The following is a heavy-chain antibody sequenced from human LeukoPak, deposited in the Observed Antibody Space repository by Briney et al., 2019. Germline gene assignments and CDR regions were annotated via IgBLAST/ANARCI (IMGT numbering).Heavy chain of an antibody. J-gene: IGHJ3*02. Sequence: ASVKVSCKASGYTFTSYAMNWVRQAPGQGLEWMGWINTNTGNPTYAQGFTGRFVFSLDTSVSTAYPQISSLKAEDTAVYYCARDSVVTFPGNAFDIWGQGTMVTVSS. V-gene: IGHV7-4-1*02. D-gene: IGHD4-23*01. CDR1: GYTFTSYA. CDR2: INTNTGNP. CDR3: ARDSVVTFPGNAFDI.